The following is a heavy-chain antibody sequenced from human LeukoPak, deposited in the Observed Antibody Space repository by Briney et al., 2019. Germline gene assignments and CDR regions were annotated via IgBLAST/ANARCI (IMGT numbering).Heavy chain of an antibody. Sequence: ASVKVSCKASGYTSTSYDISWVRQAPGQGLEWMGWISAYNGNTNYAQKLQGRVTMTTDTSTSTAYMELRSLRSDDTAVYYCARVVWGTDRAFDIWGQGTMVTVSS. V-gene: IGHV1-18*01. CDR3: ARVVWGTDRAFDI. CDR2: ISAYNGNT. D-gene: IGHD3-16*01. CDR1: GYTSTSYD. J-gene: IGHJ3*02.